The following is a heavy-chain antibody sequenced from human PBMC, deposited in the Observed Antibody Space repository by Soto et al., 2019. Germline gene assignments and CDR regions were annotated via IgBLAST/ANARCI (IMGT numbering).Heavy chain of an antibody. D-gene: IGHD3-10*01. CDR3: AKDRNYGSGELLGPLYYYGMDV. CDR2: ISYDGSNK. Sequence: GGSLRLSCAASGFTFSSYGMHWVRQAPGKGLEWVAVISYDGSNKYYADSVKGRFTISRDNSKNTLYLQMNSLRAEDTAVYYCAKDRNYGSGELLGPLYYYGMDVWGQGTTVTVSS. J-gene: IGHJ6*02. V-gene: IGHV3-30*18. CDR1: GFTFSSYG.